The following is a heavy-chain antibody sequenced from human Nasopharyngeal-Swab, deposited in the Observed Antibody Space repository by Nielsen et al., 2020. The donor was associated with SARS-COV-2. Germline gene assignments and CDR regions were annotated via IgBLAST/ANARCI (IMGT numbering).Heavy chain of an antibody. CDR3: AWAEAPNPYYYYGMDV. Sequence: WVRQAPGQGLEWMGWINPNSGGTNYAQKFQGWVTMTRDTSISTAYMEPSSLRSEDTAVYYCAWAEAPNPYYYYGMDVWGQGTTVTVSS. J-gene: IGHJ6*02. V-gene: IGHV1-2*04. CDR2: INPNSGGT. D-gene: IGHD2-8*01.